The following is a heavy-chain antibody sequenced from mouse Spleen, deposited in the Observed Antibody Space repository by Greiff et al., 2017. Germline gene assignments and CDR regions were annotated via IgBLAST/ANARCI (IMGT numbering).Heavy chain of an antibody. Sequence: EVQVVESGGGLVKPGGSLKLSCAASGFTFSSYAMSWVRQTPEKRLEWVATISGGGSYTYYPDSVKGRFTISRDNAKNNLYLQMSSLRSEDTALYYCARQGKNWDWYFDVWGAGTTVTVSS. J-gene: IGHJ1*01. CDR3: ARQGKNWDWYFDV. V-gene: IGHV5-9-2*01. CDR1: GFTFSSYA. CDR2: ISGGGSYT. D-gene: IGHD4-1*01.